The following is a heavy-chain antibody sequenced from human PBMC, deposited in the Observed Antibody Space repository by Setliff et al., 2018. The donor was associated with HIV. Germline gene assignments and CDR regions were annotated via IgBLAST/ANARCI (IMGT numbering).Heavy chain of an antibody. CDR2: IYPGDSDT. Sequence: LKISCKGSGYSFTSYWIGWVRQMPGKGLEWMGIIYPGDSDTRYSPSFQGQVTISADKSISTAYLQWSSLKASDTAMYYCARQTTAPGYYYYMDVWGKGTTVTVSS. D-gene: IGHD1-1*01. J-gene: IGHJ6*03. V-gene: IGHV5-51*01. CDR1: GYSFTSYW. CDR3: ARQTTAPGYYYYMDV.